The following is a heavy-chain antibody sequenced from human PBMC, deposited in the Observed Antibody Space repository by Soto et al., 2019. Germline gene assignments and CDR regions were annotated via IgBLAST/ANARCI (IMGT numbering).Heavy chain of an antibody. CDR3: ARRSPSWAFDI. J-gene: IGHJ3*02. Sequence: EVQLLESGGGLVQPGGSLRLSCAVSGFTFSNYAMSWVRQAPGKGLEWVSAVSGSGSSTYYAESVKDRFTISRDNSKNTLYLQMNSLRAEETAVYYCARRSPSWAFDIWGQGTMVTVSS. D-gene: IGHD2-15*01. V-gene: IGHV3-23*01. CDR1: GFTFSNYA. CDR2: VSGSGSST.